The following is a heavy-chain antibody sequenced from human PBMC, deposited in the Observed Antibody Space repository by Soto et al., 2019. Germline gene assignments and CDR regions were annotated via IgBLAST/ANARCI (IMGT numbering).Heavy chain of an antibody. CDR1: GFTFSSYE. Sequence: XGSLRLSCSASGFTFSSYEMNWVRQAPGKELEWVSYISSSGSSTNYPDSVRGRFTISRDNAKNTLYLQMNSLRVEDTAVYYSAPPPTGLDVWGQGTAVTVSS. CDR3: APPPTGLDV. J-gene: IGHJ6*02. V-gene: IGHV3-48*03. D-gene: IGHD1-1*01. CDR2: ISSSGSST.